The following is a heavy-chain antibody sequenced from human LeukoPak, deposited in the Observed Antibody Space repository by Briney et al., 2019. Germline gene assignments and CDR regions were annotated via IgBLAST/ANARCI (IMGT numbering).Heavy chain of an antibody. V-gene: IGHV1-69*13. CDR1: GGTFSSYA. Sequence: SVKVPCKASGGTFSSYAISWVRQAPGQGLEWMGGIIPIFGTANYAQKFQGRVTITADESTSTAYMELSSLRSEDTAVYYYASGYYYDSSGYYLCSYWGQGTLVTVSS. J-gene: IGHJ4*02. CDR2: IIPIFGTA. D-gene: IGHD3-22*01. CDR3: ASGYYYDSSGYYLCSY.